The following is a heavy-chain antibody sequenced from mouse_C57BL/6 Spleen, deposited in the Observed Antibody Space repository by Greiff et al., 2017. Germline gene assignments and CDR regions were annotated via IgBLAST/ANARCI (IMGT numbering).Heavy chain of an antibody. CDR3: ARQGSNYVGFAY. D-gene: IGHD2-5*01. J-gene: IGHJ3*01. CDR1: GFTFSDYY. V-gene: IGHV5-12*01. Sequence: EVKLMESGGGLVQPGGSLKLSCAASGFTFSDYYMYWVRQTPEKRLEWVAYISNGGGSPYYPDTVKGRFTISRDNAKNTLYLQMSRLKSEDTAMYYCARQGSNYVGFAYWGKGTLVTVSA. CDR2: ISNGGGSP.